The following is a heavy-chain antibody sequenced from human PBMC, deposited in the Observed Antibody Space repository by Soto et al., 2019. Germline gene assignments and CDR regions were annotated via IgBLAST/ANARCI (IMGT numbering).Heavy chain of an antibody. CDR3: VRSRVFIAFNSQTNHYYQYRKYV. D-gene: IGHD1-26*01. J-gene: IGHJ3*01. CDR1: GDSVSSDSAA. Sequence: PSQTLSLTYAISGDSVSSDSAAWKWITQSPSRGLEWLGRAYYRSKWYIEYAPSVNSRITINPYTSKNQPSLQLISLIPDDTALHYSVRSRVFIAFNSQTNHYYQYRKYVWG. V-gene: IGHV6-1*01. CDR2: AYYRSKWYI.